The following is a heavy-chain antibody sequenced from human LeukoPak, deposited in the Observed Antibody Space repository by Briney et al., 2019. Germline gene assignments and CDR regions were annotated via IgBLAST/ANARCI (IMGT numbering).Heavy chain of an antibody. Sequence: ASVKVSCKASGYTFTSYGISWVRQAPGQGLEWMGWISAYNGNTNYAQKLQGRVTMTTDTSTSTAYMELRSLRSDDTAVYYCARVCPPRRSDCGGVRPYGMDVWGQGTTVTVSS. V-gene: IGHV1-18*01. CDR2: ISAYNGNT. J-gene: IGHJ6*02. CDR1: GYTFTSYG. CDR3: ARVCPPRRSDCGGVRPYGMDV. D-gene: IGHD2-21*01.